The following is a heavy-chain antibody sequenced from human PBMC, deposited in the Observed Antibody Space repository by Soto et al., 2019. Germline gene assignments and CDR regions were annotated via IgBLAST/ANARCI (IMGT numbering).Heavy chain of an antibody. V-gene: IGHV4-59*11. D-gene: IGHD7-27*01. J-gene: IGHJ2*01. Sequence: QVQLQESGPGLVKPSETLSLTCSVSGDAISRHCWSWIRQSPGKGLEWLGYFFHTGTALYNPSLKSRVSMSVDTSKNQFSLRLTSVIPADTAVYFCARNCGGNSQFFDLWGRGTLVTVSS. CDR1: GDAISRHC. CDR2: FFHTGTA. CDR3: ARNCGGNSQFFDL.